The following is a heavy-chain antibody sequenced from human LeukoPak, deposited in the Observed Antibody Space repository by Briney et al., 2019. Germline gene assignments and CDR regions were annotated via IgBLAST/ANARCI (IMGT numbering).Heavy chain of an antibody. CDR1: GFTFSSYG. CDR2: IWYDGSNK. J-gene: IGHJ3*02. D-gene: IGHD3-22*01. CDR3: ARASNYDSSGDAFDI. V-gene: IGHV3-33*01. Sequence: GGSLRLSCAASGFTFSSYGMHWVRQAPGKGLEWVGVIWYDGSNKYYADSVKGRVTISRDNSKNTLYLQMNSLRAEDTAVYSCARASNYDSSGDAFDIWGQGTMVTVSS.